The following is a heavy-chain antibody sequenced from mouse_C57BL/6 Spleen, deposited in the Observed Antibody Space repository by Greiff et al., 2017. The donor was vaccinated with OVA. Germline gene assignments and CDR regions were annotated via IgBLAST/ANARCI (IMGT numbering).Heavy chain of an antibody. CDR2: IDPNSGGT. V-gene: IGHV1-72*01. Sequence: QVQLQQPGAELVKPGASVKLSCKASGYTFTSYWMHWVKQRPGRGLEWIGRIDPNSGGTKYNEKFKSKATLTVDKPSSTAYMQLSSLTSEDSAVYYCATEGYDYDWFAYWGQGTLVTVSA. CDR1: GYTFTSYW. CDR3: ATEGYDYDWFAY. D-gene: IGHD2-4*01. J-gene: IGHJ3*01.